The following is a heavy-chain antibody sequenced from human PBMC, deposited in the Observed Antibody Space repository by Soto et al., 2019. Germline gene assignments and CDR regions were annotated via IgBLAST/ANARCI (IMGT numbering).Heavy chain of an antibody. Sequence: GAAGKVSCKASGYTFTSYAMDWVGPAPGQRLEWMGWINAGNGNTKYSQKFQGRVTITRDTSASTAYMELSSLRSEDTAVYYCATPPAIHQSSPYYYYYMDVWGKGTTDTVSS. J-gene: IGHJ6*03. V-gene: IGHV1-3*01. CDR1: GYTFTSYA. D-gene: IGHD2-21*02. CDR3: ATPPAIHQSSPYYYYYMDV. CDR2: INAGNGNT.